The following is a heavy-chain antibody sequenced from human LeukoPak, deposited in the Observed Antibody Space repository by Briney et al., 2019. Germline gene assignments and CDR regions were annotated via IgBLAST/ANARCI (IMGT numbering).Heavy chain of an antibody. J-gene: IGHJ4*02. V-gene: IGHV4-34*01. Sequence: PSETLSLXCAVYGGSFSGYYWSWIRQPPGKGLEWIGEINHSGSTNCNPSLKSRVTISVDTSKNQFSLKLSSVTAADTAVYYCARGEIAARPLYFDYWGQGTLVTVSS. CDR1: GGSFSGYY. CDR3: ARGEIAARPLYFDY. CDR2: INHSGST. D-gene: IGHD6-6*01.